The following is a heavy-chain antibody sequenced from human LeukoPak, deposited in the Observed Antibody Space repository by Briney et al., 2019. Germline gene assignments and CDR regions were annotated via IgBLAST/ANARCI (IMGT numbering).Heavy chain of an antibody. J-gene: IGHJ6*03. CDR2: MNPNSGNT. Sequence: ASVKVSCKASGYTFTSYDINWVRQATGQGLEWMGWMNPNSGNTGYAQKFQGRVTITRNTSISTAYMELSSLRSEDTAVYYCARVGVTTASYYYYYYMDVWGKGTTVTVSS. CDR3: ARVGVTTASYYYYYYMDV. D-gene: IGHD4-17*01. CDR1: GYTFTSYD. V-gene: IGHV1-8*03.